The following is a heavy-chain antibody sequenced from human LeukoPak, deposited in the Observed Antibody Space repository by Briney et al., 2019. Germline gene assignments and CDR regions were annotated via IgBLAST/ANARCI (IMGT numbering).Heavy chain of an antibody. V-gene: IGHV4-4*02. CDR1: GGSIRSSDW. D-gene: IGHD2-15*01. CDR2: AYHAGSP. CDR3: ARDPHCSSSNCPFDY. Sequence: SETLSLTCAVSGGSIRSSDWWSWLRQPPGKGLEWIGEAYHAGSPNYNASLRSRVTIPIDMSRNQLSLKLSSVTAAETAVYYCARDPHCSSSNCPFDYWGQGTLVTVSS. J-gene: IGHJ4*02.